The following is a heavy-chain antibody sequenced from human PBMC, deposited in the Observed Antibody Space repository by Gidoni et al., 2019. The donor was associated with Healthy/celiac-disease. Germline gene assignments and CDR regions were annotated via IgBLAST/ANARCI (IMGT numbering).Heavy chain of an antibody. CDR3: ARDREVAVAGAFDY. Sequence: EVQLVESGGGLVQPGGSLRLFCAAAGFTFSRYWMSWVRQAPGKGLVWVANIKQDGSEKYYVDSVKGRFTISRDNAKNSLYLQMNSLRAEDTAVYYCARDREVAVAGAFDYWGQGTLVTVSS. J-gene: IGHJ4*02. V-gene: IGHV3-7*01. CDR1: GFTFSRYW. D-gene: IGHD6-19*01. CDR2: IKQDGSEK.